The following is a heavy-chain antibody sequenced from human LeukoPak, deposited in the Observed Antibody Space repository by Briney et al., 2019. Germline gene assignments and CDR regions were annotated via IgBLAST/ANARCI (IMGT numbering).Heavy chain of an antibody. CDR2: IYYSGST. CDR3: VKQWLRSAFDI. V-gene: IGHV4-30-4*01. CDR1: GGSISSGDYY. D-gene: IGHD3-22*01. J-gene: IGHJ3*02. Sequence: SQTLSLTCTVSGGSISSGDYYWSWIRQPPGKGLEWIGYIYYSGSTYYNPSLKSRVTISVDTSKNQFSLKLRSVTAADTAVYYCVKQWLRSAFDIWGQGTMVTVSS.